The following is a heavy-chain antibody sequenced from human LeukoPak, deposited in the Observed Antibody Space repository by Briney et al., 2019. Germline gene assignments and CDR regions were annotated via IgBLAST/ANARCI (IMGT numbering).Heavy chain of an antibody. Sequence: GGSLRLSCAASGFTFSDYGMHWVRQAPGKGLEWVAFIRYDGSNKYYADSVKGRFTISRDNSKNTLYLQMNTLRAEDTAVYFCAKGYWSGYSFDNWFDPWGQGTLVTVSS. V-gene: IGHV3-30*02. CDR3: AKGYWSGYSFDNWFDP. CDR2: IRYDGSNK. D-gene: IGHD3-3*01. CDR1: GFTFSDYG. J-gene: IGHJ5*02.